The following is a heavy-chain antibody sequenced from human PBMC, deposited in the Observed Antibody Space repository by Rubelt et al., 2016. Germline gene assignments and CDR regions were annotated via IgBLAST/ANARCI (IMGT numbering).Heavy chain of an antibody. D-gene: IGHD3-10*01. CDR1: GYTFTSYY. CDR3: ARDPGPRGNDY. Sequence: QVQLVQSGAEVKKPGASVKVSCKASGYTFTSYYMHWVRQAPGQWLEWMGIINPSGGSTSYAQKFQGRVTMTRDTSTSTVYMERSSLRSEDTAVYYCARDPGPRGNDYWGQGTLVTVSS. V-gene: IGHV1-46*03. CDR2: INPSGGST. J-gene: IGHJ4*02.